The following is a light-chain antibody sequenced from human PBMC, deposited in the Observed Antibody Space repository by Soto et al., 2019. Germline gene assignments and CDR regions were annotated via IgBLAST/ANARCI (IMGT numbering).Light chain of an antibody. CDR2: EVS. J-gene: IGLJ2*01. V-gene: IGLV2-14*01. Sequence: QSVLTQPASVSGSHGQSITISCTGTGSDVGGYNYVSWYQQHPGKAPKLMIYEVSNRPSGVSNRFSGSKSGNTASLTISGLQAEDEADYYCSSYTSSSTVVFGGGTKLTVL. CDR1: GSDVGGYNY. CDR3: SSYTSSSTVV.